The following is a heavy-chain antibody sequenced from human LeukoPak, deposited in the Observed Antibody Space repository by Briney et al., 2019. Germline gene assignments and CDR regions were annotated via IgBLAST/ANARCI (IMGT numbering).Heavy chain of an antibody. V-gene: IGHV4-39*01. CDR3: ARSLGSLVPAAIKGWFDP. CDR1: GGSIRSSYYY. CDR2: IYDSGST. J-gene: IGHJ5*02. Sequence: KPSETLSLTCTVSGGSIRSSYYYWGWIRQPPGKGLEWVGSIYDSGSTYYNPSLKSRVTISVDTSKNQFSLKLNSVTAADTAVYYCARSLGSLVPAAIKGWFDPWGQGTLVTVSS. D-gene: IGHD2-2*02.